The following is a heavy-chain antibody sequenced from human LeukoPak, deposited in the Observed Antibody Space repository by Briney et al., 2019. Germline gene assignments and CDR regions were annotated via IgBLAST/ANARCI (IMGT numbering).Heavy chain of an antibody. CDR3: AELGITMIGGV. J-gene: IGHJ6*04. V-gene: IGHV3-48*03. CDR1: GFTFSSYE. D-gene: IGHD3-10*02. CDR2: ISSSGSTI. Sequence: GGSLRLSCAASGFTFSSYEMSWVSQAPGKGLEWVSYISSSGSTIYYADSVKGRFTISRDNAKNSLYLQMNSLRAEDTAVYYCAELGITMIGGVWGKGTTVTISS.